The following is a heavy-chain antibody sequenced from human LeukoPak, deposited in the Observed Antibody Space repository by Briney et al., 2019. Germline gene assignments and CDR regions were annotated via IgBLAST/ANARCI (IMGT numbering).Heavy chain of an antibody. Sequence: GSLRLSCAASGFTFSDYYMSWIRQAPGKGLEWVSYISSSGSTIYYADSVKGRFTISRDNAKNSLYLQMNSLRAEDTAVYYCARDRYSSSAHFDYWGQGTLVTVSS. J-gene: IGHJ4*02. D-gene: IGHD6-6*01. V-gene: IGHV3-11*01. CDR3: ARDRYSSSAHFDY. CDR1: GFTFSDYY. CDR2: ISSSGSTI.